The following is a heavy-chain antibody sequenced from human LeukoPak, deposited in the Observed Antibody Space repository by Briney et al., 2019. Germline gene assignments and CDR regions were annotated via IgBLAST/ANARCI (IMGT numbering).Heavy chain of an antibody. CDR1: GFTFDDYA. V-gene: IGHV3-9*01. Sequence: PGRSLRLSCAASGFTFDDYAMHWVRQAPGKGLEWVSGISWNSGSIGYADSVKGRFTISRDNAKNSLYLQMNSLRAEDTALYYCAKGPVVTFDIWGQGTMVTVSS. CDR2: ISWNSGSI. J-gene: IGHJ3*02. D-gene: IGHD2-15*01. CDR3: AKGPVVTFDI.